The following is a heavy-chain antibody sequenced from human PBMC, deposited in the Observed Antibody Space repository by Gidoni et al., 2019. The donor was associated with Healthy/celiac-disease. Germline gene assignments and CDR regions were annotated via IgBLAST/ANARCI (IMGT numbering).Heavy chain of an antibody. V-gene: IGHV4-39*01. CDR3: ARRNQDIVVVPAAMPVWFDP. CDR2: IHCSGST. Sequence: QLQLQESGPGLVKPSETLSLTCTVPGGSISSSRYYWGGIRQPPGTGLEWSGSIHCSGSTYYHPYLKSRVTISVETSKNQFSLKLSSVTAADTAVYYCARRNQDIVVVPAAMPVWFDPWGQGTLVTVSS. J-gene: IGHJ5*02. D-gene: IGHD2-2*01. CDR1: GGSISSSRYY.